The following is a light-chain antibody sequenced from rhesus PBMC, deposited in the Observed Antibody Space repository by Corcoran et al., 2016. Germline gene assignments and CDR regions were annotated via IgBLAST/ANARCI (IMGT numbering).Light chain of an antibody. Sequence: DIQMTQSPSSLSASVGDRVTITCRASQGISDYLNWYPQKPGKAPKRLIYAGSSLESGVPSRFSGMGSGTDFTLTISSLQPEDFAAYYCLQGYSTPYSFGQGTKVEIK. CDR2: AGS. CDR3: LQGYSTPYS. CDR1: QGISDY. V-gene: IGKV1-36*02. J-gene: IGKJ2*01.